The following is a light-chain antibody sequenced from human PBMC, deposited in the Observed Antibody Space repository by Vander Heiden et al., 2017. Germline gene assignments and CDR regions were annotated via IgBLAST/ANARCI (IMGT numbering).Light chain of an antibody. CDR2: DAS. J-gene: IGKJ5*01. CDR3: QQDDNLPLT. Sequence: DIQMTQSPSSLSASVGDRVTITCQASQDISNYLNWYQQKPGKAPKLLIYDASNLETGVPSRFSGSGSATDFTFTISSLQPEDVATSYCQQDDNLPLTFGQGTQLEIK. CDR1: QDISNY. V-gene: IGKV1-33*01.